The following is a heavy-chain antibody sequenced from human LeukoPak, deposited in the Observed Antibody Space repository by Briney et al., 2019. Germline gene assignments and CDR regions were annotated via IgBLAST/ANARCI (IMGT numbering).Heavy chain of an antibody. CDR1: GFTFSSYW. CDR2: IKQDGSEK. Sequence: PGGSLRLSCAASGFTFSSYWMSWVRQAPGKGLEWVANIKQDGSEKYYVDSVKGRFTISRDYAKNSLYLQMNSLRAEDTAVYYCSKEKSTVLTPGVDYWGQGTLVTVSS. J-gene: IGHJ4*02. CDR3: SKEKSTVLTPGVDY. D-gene: IGHD4-23*01. V-gene: IGHV3-7*01.